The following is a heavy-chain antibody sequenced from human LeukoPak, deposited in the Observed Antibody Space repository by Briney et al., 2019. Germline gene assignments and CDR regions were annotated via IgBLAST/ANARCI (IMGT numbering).Heavy chain of an antibody. Sequence: SGPALVKRTQTLTLTCTFSGFSLRTSGMRVSWIRQPPGKALEWLARIAWDDDKFYSTSLKTRLTISTDTATTQAVLTMPNMDPVDTATYYCARTWEYGSGSVWFDPWGQGTLVTVSS. CDR1: GFSLRTSGMR. CDR2: IAWDDDK. CDR3: ARTWEYGSGSVWFDP. J-gene: IGHJ5*02. V-gene: IGHV2-70*04. D-gene: IGHD3-10*01.